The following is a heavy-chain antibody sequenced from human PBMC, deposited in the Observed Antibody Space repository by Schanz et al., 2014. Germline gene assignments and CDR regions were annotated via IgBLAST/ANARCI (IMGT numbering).Heavy chain of an antibody. CDR2: IGVDGTTT. V-gene: IGHV3-23*01. CDR1: GFTFRGYA. CDR3: ARGGPAYYFDD. Sequence: EEQLLESGGGLVQPGGSLRLSCAASGFTFRGYAMSWVRQAPGKGLEWVSVIGVDGTTTYYADSVKGRFTISRDNSKNTVYIQMNSLRAEDTAVYYCARGGPAYYFDDWGQGTLVTVSS. J-gene: IGHJ4*02.